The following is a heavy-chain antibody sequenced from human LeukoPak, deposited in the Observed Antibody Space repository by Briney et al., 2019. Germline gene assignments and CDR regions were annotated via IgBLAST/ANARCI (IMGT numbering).Heavy chain of an antibody. CDR3: ARGDYYDSSGYLFYFDY. D-gene: IGHD3-22*01. V-gene: IGHV1-69*01. CDR1: GGTFSSYA. J-gene: IGHJ4*02. CDR2: IIPIFGTA. Sequence: SVKVSCKASGGTFSSYAISWVRQAPGQGLEWMGGIIPIFGTANYAQKFQGRVTITADESTSTAYMELSSLRSEDTAVYYCARGDYYDSSGYLFYFDYWGQGTLVTVSS.